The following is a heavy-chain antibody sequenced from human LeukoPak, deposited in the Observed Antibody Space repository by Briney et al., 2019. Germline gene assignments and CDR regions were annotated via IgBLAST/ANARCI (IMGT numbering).Heavy chain of an antibody. D-gene: IGHD6-19*01. CDR2: INPNSGDT. CDR1: GYIFTGYY. CDR3: AREVAGTGSFDY. J-gene: IGHJ4*02. V-gene: IGHV1-2*02. Sequence: ASVKVSCKASGYIFTGYYMHWVRQAPGQGLEWMGWINPNSGDTNYAQKFQGRVTITRNTSISTAYMELSSLRSEDTAVYYCAREVAGTGSFDYWGQGTLVTVSS.